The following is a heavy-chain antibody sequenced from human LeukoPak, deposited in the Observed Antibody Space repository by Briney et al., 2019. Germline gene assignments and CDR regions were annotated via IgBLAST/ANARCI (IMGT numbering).Heavy chain of an antibody. V-gene: IGHV3-23*01. J-gene: IGHJ4*02. D-gene: IGHD1-26*01. CDR3: AKVVGATTRGYFDY. CDR1: GFTFISYA. Sequence: GGSLRLSCAASGFTFISYAMSWVRQAPGKGLEWVSTISGSGGSTYYADSVKGRFTISRDNSKNTLYLQMNSLRAEDTAVYYCAKVVGATTRGYFDYWGQGTLVTVSS. CDR2: ISGSGGST.